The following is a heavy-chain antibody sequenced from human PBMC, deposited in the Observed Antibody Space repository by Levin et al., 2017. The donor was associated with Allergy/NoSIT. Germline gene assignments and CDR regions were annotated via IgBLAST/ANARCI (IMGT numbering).Heavy chain of an antibody. D-gene: IGHD1-14*01. CDR2: IYSGGNT. J-gene: IGHJ6*02. CDR1: GFTVSSNY. CDR3: ATLQPSYYYGIDV. V-gene: IGHV3-53*01. Sequence: GESLKISCAASGFTVSSNYMSWVRQAPGKGLEWVSAIYSGGNTYYADSVKGRFTISRDSYKNTLYFQMNRLRADDTAVYYSATLQPSYYYGIDVWGQGTPVTVSS.